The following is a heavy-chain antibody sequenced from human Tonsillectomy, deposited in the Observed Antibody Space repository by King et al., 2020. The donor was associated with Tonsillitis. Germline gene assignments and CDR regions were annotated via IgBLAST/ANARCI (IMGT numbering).Heavy chain of an antibody. J-gene: IGHJ4*02. CDR3: ANRDSTVTTIKYYFHS. D-gene: IGHD4-17*01. V-gene: IGHV3-23*04. CDR1: GFTFSNYA. CDR2: ISGSGGST. Sequence: VQLVESGGGLVQPGGSLRLSCAASGFTFSNYAMGWVRQAPGKGLEWVSTISGSGGSTYYADSVKGRFTVSRDNSKNTLYLRMNSLRAEDTAVYYCANRDSTVTTIKYYFHSWGQGTLVTVSS.